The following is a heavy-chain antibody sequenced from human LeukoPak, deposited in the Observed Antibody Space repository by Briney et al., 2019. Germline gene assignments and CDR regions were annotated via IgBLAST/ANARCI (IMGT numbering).Heavy chain of an antibody. D-gene: IGHD2-2*02. CDR3: VRGRVVPAAIYGFDI. J-gene: IGHJ3*02. CDR2: IYSGGST. CDR1: GFTVSSNY. V-gene: IGHV3-53*01. Sequence: TGGSLRLSCAASGFTVSSNYMSWVRQAPGKGLEWVSVIYSGGSTYYAGSVKGRFTISRDNSKNTLYLQMNSLRAEDTAVYYCVRGRVVPAAIYGFDIWGQGTMVTVSS.